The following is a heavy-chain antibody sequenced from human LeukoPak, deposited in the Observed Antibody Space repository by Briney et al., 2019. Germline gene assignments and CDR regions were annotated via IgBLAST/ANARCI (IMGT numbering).Heavy chain of an antibody. CDR1: GFTFSSYT. J-gene: IGHJ6*02. V-gene: IGHV3-21*01. CDR2: ITFSSSYI. Sequence: PGGSLRLSCAASGFTFSSYTMNWVRRAPGKGLEWVSSITFSSSYIYYADSVKGRFTISRDDAKNSLYLQMKSLRAEDTAVYYCARDWDTSGWHQFGIDVWGQGTTVTVSS. CDR3: ARDWDTSGWHQFGIDV. D-gene: IGHD6-19*01.